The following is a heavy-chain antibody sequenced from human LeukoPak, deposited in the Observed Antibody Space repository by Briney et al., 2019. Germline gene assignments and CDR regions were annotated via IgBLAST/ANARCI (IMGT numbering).Heavy chain of an antibody. V-gene: IGHV4-38-2*01. J-gene: IGHJ5*02. CDR1: GYSISSGYY. D-gene: IGHD6-19*01. Sequence: PSETLSLTCAVSGYSISSGYYWGWIRQPPGKGLEWIGSIYHSGSTYYNPSLKSRVTISVDTSKNQFSLKLSSVTAADTAVYYCARGLSSGRYEVWFDPWGQGTLVTVSS. CDR3: ARGLSSGRYEVWFDP. CDR2: IYHSGST.